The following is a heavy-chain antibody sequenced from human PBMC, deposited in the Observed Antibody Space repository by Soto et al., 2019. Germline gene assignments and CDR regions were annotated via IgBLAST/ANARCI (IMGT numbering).Heavy chain of an antibody. CDR3: ARDRSITIFGMGGMDV. J-gene: IGHJ6*02. Sequence: QVQLVESGGGVGQPGRSLRLSCAASGFTFSSYGMHWVRQAPGKGLEWVAVIWYDGSNKYYADSVKGRFTISRDNSKNTLYLQMNSLRAEDTAVYYCARDRSITIFGMGGMDVWGQGTTVTVSS. CDR1: GFTFSSYG. D-gene: IGHD3-9*01. V-gene: IGHV3-33*01. CDR2: IWYDGSNK.